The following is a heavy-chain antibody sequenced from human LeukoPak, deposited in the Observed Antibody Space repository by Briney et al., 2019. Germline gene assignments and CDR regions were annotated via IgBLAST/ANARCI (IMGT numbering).Heavy chain of an antibody. CDR3: AKGRILVASRNWFDP. J-gene: IGHJ5*02. D-gene: IGHD2-8*02. V-gene: IGHV3-23*01. CDR2: VSESGEIT. Sequence: GGSLRLSCAASGIAFSTYAMSWVRQAPGKGLEWVSVVSESGEITHYADSVKGRFTISRDNSKNTVYLQMNSLRAEDTAVYYCAKGRILVASRNWFDPWGQGTLVTVSS. CDR1: GIAFSTYA.